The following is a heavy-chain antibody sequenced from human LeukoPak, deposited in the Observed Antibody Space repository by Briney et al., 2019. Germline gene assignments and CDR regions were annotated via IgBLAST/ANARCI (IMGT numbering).Heavy chain of an antibody. Sequence: ASVTVSCKASGYTFTTYAISWVRQAPGQGLEWMGWISAYNGNTHYAQKVQGRVTMTTDTSTSTAYMELRSLRSDDTAVYYCARDQGRYCISTSCHGMDVWGHGTSVTVSS. J-gene: IGHJ6*02. CDR2: ISAYNGNT. CDR3: ARDQGRYCISTSCHGMDV. D-gene: IGHD2-2*01. V-gene: IGHV1-18*01. CDR1: GYTFTTYA.